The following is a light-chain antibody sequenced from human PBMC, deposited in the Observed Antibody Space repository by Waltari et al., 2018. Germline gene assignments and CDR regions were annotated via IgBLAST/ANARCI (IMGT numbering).Light chain of an antibody. Sequence: QSALTQPASVSGSPGQSITLSCTGTSSDVGNYKRFSWYQQHPGKAPKLMIYAVSKRPSGVFDRFSGSKSGDMASPTISGLQPEDEAEYFCSSYAGSSKGVFGGGTKVTVL. CDR3: SSYAGSSKGV. V-gene: IGLV2-23*02. CDR2: AVS. J-gene: IGLJ2*01. CDR1: SSDVGNYKR.